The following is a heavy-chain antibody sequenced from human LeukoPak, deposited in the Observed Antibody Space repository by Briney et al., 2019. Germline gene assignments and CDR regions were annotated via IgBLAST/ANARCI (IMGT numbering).Heavy chain of an antibody. Sequence: GASVKVSCKASGYTFTSYGISWVRQAPGQGLEWMGWISAYNGNTNYAQKLQGRVTMTTDTSTSTAYMELRSLRSDDTAVYYCARDDRHSIGWYYYYYMDVWGKGTTVTVSS. CDR2: ISAYNGNT. D-gene: IGHD1-26*01. V-gene: IGHV1-18*01. CDR3: ARDDRHSIGWYYYYYMDV. CDR1: GYTFTSYG. J-gene: IGHJ6*03.